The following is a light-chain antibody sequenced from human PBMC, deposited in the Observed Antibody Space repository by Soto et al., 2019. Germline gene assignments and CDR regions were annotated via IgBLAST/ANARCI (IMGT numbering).Light chain of an antibody. Sequence: EIVLTQSPATLSLSPGERATLSCRASQSLGYYLAWFQQKHGQAPRLLTYDTSNRAAGIPDRFSGSGSGTDFTLTISSLDPEDFAVYYCQQRRDWPLTFGRETKVEIK. J-gene: IGKJ4*01. V-gene: IGKV3-11*01. CDR1: QSLGYY. CDR3: QQRRDWPLT. CDR2: DTS.